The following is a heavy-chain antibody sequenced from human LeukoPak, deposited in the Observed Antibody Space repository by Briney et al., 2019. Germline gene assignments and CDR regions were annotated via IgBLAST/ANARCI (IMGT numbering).Heavy chain of an antibody. V-gene: IGHV4-31*03. Sequence: PSETLSLTCTVSGGSISGDGHYWTWTRQHQGEGLEWLGFIHPGGTIYYNPSLSSRLFISADTSNNQMSLKLSFVTAADTAVYYCARGGDTAKGGKDWGQGTLVTVSS. D-gene: IGHD5-18*01. CDR1: GGSISGDGHY. CDR2: IHPGGTI. CDR3: ARGGDTAKGGKD. J-gene: IGHJ4*02.